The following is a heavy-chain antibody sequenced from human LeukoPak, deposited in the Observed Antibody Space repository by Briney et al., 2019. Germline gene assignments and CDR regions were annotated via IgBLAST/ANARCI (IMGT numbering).Heavy chain of an antibody. D-gene: IGHD2-2*01. CDR3: ARARDCSSTSCSPGYYFDY. J-gene: IGHJ4*02. V-gene: IGHV4-59*12. Sequence: SETLSLTCTVSGGSISGYYWSWIRQPPGKGLEWIGYIHYSGSTSYNPSLQSRVTISVDTWKNQFSLKLRSVTAADTAVYYCARARDCSSTSCSPGYYFDYWGQGTLVTVSS. CDR1: GGSISGYY. CDR2: IHYSGST.